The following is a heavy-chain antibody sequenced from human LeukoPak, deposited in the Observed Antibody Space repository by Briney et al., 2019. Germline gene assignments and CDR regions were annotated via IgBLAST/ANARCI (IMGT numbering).Heavy chain of an antibody. V-gene: IGHV4-39*01. CDR2: ISYSGT. Sequence: SETLSLTCTVSGDSISGSTYYWAWIRQPPGKWLGWIGSISYSGTYYNPSLKSRVTISVDTSKNQFSLKLSSVTAADTAMYYCARHSGAFDIWGQGTIVTVSS. CDR1: GDSISGSTYY. CDR3: ARHSGAFDI. J-gene: IGHJ3*02. D-gene: IGHD3-10*01.